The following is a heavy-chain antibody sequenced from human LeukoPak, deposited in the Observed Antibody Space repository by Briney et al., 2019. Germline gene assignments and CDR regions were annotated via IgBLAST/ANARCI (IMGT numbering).Heavy chain of an antibody. CDR1: GFTFSSYA. J-gene: IGHJ4*02. CDR3: ARVAAPSGSYQPFDY. D-gene: IGHD1-26*01. CDR2: ISGSGGST. Sequence: GGSLRLSCAASGFTFSSYAMSWVRQAPGKGLEWVSAISGSGGSTYYADSVKGRFTISRDNSKNTLYLQMNNLRAEDTAVYYCARVAAPSGSYQPFDYWGQGALVTVSS. V-gene: IGHV3-23*01.